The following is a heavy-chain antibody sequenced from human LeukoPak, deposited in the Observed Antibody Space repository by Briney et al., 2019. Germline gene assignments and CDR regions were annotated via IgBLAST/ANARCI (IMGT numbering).Heavy chain of an antibody. J-gene: IGHJ6*03. CDR2: IRGSGSGGST. V-gene: IGHV3-23*01. CDR3: ARGLGGSGWYPDPWTDPVYYYYMDV. D-gene: IGHD6-19*01. Sequence: GGSLRLSCASSGFIFSSSAMSWVRQAPGKGLEWVSSIRGSGSGGSTYYADSVKGRSNISRDNAKNSLYLQMNSLRAEDTAVYYCARGLGGSGWYPDPWTDPVYYYYMDVWGKGTTVTISS. CDR1: GFIFSSSA.